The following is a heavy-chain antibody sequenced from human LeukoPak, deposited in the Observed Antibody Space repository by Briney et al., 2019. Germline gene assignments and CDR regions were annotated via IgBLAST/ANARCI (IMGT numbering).Heavy chain of an antibody. CDR3: AREGYDYVWGSYRDY. CDR2: ISSSSSYI. Sequence: PGGSLRLSCAASGFTFSSYSMNWVRQAPGKGLEWVSSISSSSSYIYYADSVKGRFTISRDNAKNSLYLQMNSLRAEDTAVYYCAREGYDYVWGSYRDYWGQGTLVTVSS. V-gene: IGHV3-21*01. D-gene: IGHD3-16*02. J-gene: IGHJ4*02. CDR1: GFTFSSYS.